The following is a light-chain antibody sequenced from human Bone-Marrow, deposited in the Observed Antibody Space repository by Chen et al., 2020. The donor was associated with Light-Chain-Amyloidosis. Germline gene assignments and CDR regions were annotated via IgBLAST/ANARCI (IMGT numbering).Light chain of an antibody. CDR3: CSYAGSSTYV. V-gene: IGLV2-23*02. CDR2: EVS. J-gene: IGLJ1*01. CDR1: SSDVGSYNL. Sequence: QSALTQPASVSGSPGQSITISCTGTSSDVGSYNLVSWYQQHQGKAPKLMIYEVSKQPSGVSNHLSGSKAGKTASLTISWLQAEDEADYYWCSYAGSSTYVFGTGTKVTVL.